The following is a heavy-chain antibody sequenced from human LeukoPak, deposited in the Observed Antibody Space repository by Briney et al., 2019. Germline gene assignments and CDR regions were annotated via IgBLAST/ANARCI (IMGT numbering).Heavy chain of an antibody. Sequence: ASVKVSCKASGYTFTSYDINWVRQATGQGLEWMGWMNPNSGNTGYAQKSQGRVTITADKSTSTAYMELSSLRSEDTAVYYCARGFILEWLWHRGSDAFDIWGQGTMVTVSS. CDR3: ARGFILEWLWHRGSDAFDI. CDR1: GYTFTSYD. J-gene: IGHJ3*02. D-gene: IGHD3-3*01. V-gene: IGHV1-8*03. CDR2: MNPNSGNT.